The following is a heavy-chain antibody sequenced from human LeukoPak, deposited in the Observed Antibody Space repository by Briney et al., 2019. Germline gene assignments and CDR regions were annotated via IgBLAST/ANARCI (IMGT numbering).Heavy chain of an antibody. D-gene: IGHD3-3*01. CDR1: GGSVSSGSYY. Sequence: PSETLSLTCTVSGGSVSSGSYYWSWIRQPPGKGLEWIGYIYYSGSTNYNPSLKSRVTISVDTSKNQFSLKLSSVTAADTAVYYCARGYEWLLLSGSYYFDYWGQGTLVTVSS. CDR2: IYYSGST. V-gene: IGHV4-61*01. J-gene: IGHJ4*02. CDR3: ARGYEWLLLSGSYYFDY.